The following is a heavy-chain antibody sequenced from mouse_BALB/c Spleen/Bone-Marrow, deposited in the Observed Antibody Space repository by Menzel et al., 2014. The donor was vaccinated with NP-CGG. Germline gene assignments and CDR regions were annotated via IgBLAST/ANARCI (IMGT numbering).Heavy chain of an antibody. J-gene: IGHJ3*01. CDR2: IWAGGNT. CDR1: GFSLTRYD. CDR3: ARARATSWFAY. D-gene: IGHD3-1*01. Sequence: QVQLKESGPGLVAPSQSLSIICTVSGFSLTRYDVHWVRQPPGKGLEWLGVIWAGGNTNYNSALMSRLSISKDNSKSQVFLKMNSLENDDTATYYCARARATSWFAYWGQGTLVTVSA. V-gene: IGHV2-9*02.